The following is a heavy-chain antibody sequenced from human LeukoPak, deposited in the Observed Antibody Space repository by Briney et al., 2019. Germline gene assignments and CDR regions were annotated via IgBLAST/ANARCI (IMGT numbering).Heavy chain of an antibody. CDR3: VRDPLHYCTNGVCYVFDI. D-gene: IGHD2-8*01. CDR2: IYYSGST. J-gene: IGHJ3*02. V-gene: IGHV4-39*07. CDR1: GGSISGSSYY. Sequence: PSETLSLTCTVSGGSISGSSYYWGWIRQPPGKGLEWIGSIYYSGSTYYNPSLKSRVTISVDTSKNQFSLKLSSVTAADTAVYYCVRDPLHYCTNGVCYVFDIWGQGTMVTVSS.